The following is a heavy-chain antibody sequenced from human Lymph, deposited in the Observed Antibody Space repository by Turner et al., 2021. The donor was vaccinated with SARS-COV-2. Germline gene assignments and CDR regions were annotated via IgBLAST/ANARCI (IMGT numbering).Heavy chain of an antibody. D-gene: IGHD3-10*01. CDR1: GITVSSNY. Sequence: EVQLVESGGGLVQPGGSLRLSCAASGITVSSNYMSWVRQAPGKGLEWVSVVYAGGSTFYADSVKCRFTISRDKSKNTLYLQMNRLRAEDTAVYYCARDFREGAFDIWGQGTMVTISS. V-gene: IGHV3-66*01. J-gene: IGHJ3*02. CDR3: ARDFREGAFDI. CDR2: VYAGGST.